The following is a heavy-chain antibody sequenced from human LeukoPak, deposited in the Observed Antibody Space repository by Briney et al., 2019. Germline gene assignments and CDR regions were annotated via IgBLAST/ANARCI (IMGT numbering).Heavy chain of an antibody. D-gene: IGHD6-19*01. V-gene: IGHV4-4*07. Sequence: SETLSLTCTVSGGSISSFYWSWIRQPAGKGLEWIGRIYTSGSTNYNPSLKSRVTMSVDTSKNQFSLKLSSVTAADTAVYYCARSHSSGWRFDPWGQGTLVIVSS. J-gene: IGHJ5*02. CDR3: ARSHSSGWRFDP. CDR1: GGSISSFY. CDR2: IYTSGST.